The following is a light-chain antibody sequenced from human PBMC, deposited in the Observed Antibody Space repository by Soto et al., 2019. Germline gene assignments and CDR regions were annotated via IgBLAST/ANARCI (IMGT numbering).Light chain of an antibody. CDR1: SGDVGGYNY. CDR3: SSYTSSSRCV. V-gene: IGLV2-14*01. CDR2: DVS. Sequence: QSVLTQPASVSGSPGQSITISCTGTSGDVGGYNYVSWYQQHPGKAPKLMIYDVSNRPSGVSNRFSGSKSGNTASLTISGLQAEDEADYYCSSYTSSSRCVFGGGTKVTVL. J-gene: IGLJ2*01.